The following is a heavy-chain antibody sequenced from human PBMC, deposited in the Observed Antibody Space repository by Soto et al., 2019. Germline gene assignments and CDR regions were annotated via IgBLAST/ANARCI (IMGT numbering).Heavy chain of an antibody. J-gene: IGHJ5*02. Sequence: SETLSLTCSVSGGSVRGGNYYWSWIRQPPGKGPEWIGYIYYSGSTNYNPSLKSRVTISVDTSKNQFSLKLSSVTAADTAVYYCARKETNWFDPWGQGTLLTVSS. CDR3: ARKETNWFDP. CDR1: GGSVRGGNYY. CDR2: IYYSGST. V-gene: IGHV4-61*01.